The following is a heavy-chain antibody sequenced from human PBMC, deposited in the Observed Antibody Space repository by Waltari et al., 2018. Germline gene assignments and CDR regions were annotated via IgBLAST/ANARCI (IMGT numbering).Heavy chain of an antibody. D-gene: IGHD2-15*01. Sequence: VQLVESGGEVAQPGGSLTLSCAASDSTFNTYAVTWVRQAPVRGREWGGVGALCAGGGSVYHIDHVKGRFAISRDDSKNTAYLHISSLRVEDTAIYYCAKGYCRFGSCPPFYYYFGMDVWGQGTTVTVSS. CDR2: LCAGGGSV. CDR1: DSTFNTYA. CDR3: AKGYCRFGSCPPFYYYFGMDV. V-gene: IGHV3-23*04. J-gene: IGHJ6*02.